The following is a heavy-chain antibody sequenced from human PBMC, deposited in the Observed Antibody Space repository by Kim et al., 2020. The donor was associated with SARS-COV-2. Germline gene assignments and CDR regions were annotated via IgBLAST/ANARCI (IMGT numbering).Heavy chain of an antibody. Sequence: ASVKVSCKASGYTFTGYYMHWVRQAPGQGLEWMGRINPNSGGTNYAQKFQGRVTMTRDTSISTAYMELSRLRSDDTAVYYCARNLRFKSIAVAGNGMDVWGQGTTVTVSS. CDR2: INPNSGGT. CDR3: ARNLRFKSIAVAGNGMDV. CDR1: GYTFTGYY. J-gene: IGHJ6*02. D-gene: IGHD6-19*01. V-gene: IGHV1-2*06.